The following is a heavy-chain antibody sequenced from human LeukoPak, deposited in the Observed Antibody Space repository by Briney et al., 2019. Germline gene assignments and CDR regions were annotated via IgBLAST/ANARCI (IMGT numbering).Heavy chain of an antibody. CDR3: AKGQSDYVWGSYRSRYYGMDV. CDR1: GFTFRSYA. Sequence: GGSLRLSCAASGFTFRSYAMSWVRQAPGKGLEWALLISASGGSTYYADSVKGRFTISRDNSKNTLYLQMNSLRAEDTAVYYCAKGQSDYVWGSYRSRYYGMDVWGQGTTVTVSS. V-gene: IGHV3-23*01. D-gene: IGHD3-16*02. J-gene: IGHJ6*02. CDR2: ISASGGST.